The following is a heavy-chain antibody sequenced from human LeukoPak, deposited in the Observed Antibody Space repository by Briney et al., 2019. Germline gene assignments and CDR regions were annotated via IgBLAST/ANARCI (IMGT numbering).Heavy chain of an antibody. D-gene: IGHD5-24*01. V-gene: IGHV7-4-1*02. CDR1: GYTFTSYA. CDR2: INTNTGNS. Sequence: ASVKVSCKASGYTFTSYAMNWVRQAPGQGLEWMGWINTNTGNSTYAQGFTGRFVFSLDTSVSTAYLQITSLKAEDTAVYYCARQSVWDGYNYGDYWGQGTLVTVSS. CDR3: ARQSVWDGYNYGDY. J-gene: IGHJ4*02.